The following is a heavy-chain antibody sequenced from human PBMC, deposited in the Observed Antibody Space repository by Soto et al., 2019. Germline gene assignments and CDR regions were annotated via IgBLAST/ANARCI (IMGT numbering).Heavy chain of an antibody. V-gene: IGHV4-39*01. D-gene: IGHD1-7*01. CDR3: ARIPGITNSRRDY. CDR2: IYYSGST. Sequence: SETLSLTCSVSGGSISSPTYYWGWIRQPPGKGLEWIGSIYYSGSTYYSPSLKSRVTISVDTSKNQFSLKVSSVTAADTAVYYCARIPGITNSRRDYWGQGTLVTVSS. CDR1: GGSISSPTYY. J-gene: IGHJ4*02.